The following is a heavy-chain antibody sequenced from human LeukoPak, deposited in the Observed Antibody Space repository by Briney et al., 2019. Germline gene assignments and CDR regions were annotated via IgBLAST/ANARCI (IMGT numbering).Heavy chain of an antibody. CDR3: AKGSSGTEAAFDI. D-gene: IGHD6-19*01. CDR2: IWYDGSNK. CDR1: GFTFSSYG. V-gene: IGHV3-33*06. J-gene: IGHJ3*02. Sequence: PGRSLRLSCAASGFTFSSYGMHGVRQAPGKGLEGVAVIWYDGSNKYCADSVKGRFTISRDNSKNTLYLQMNTLISGDPPVFYCAKGSSGTEAAFDIWGQGTMVTVSS.